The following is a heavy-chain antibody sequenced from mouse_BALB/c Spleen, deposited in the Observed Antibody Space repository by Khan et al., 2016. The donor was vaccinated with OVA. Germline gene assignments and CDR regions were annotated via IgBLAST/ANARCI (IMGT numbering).Heavy chain of an antibody. J-gene: IGHJ3*01. CDR1: GYSFTTYY. Sequence: VQLQQSGPELMRPGASVKISCKASGYSFTTYYMHWVKQSHGKSLEWIGYIDPFNGGNDYNQNFKGKATLTVDKSSNTAYMHLSSLTSEDSAVYYCARGTCDYWGQGTLVTVAA. V-gene: IGHV1-34*01. D-gene: IGHD3-3*01. CDR3: ARGTCDY. CDR2: IDPFNGGN.